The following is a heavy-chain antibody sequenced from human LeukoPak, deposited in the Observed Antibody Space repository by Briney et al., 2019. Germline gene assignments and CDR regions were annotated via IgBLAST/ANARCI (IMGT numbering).Heavy chain of an antibody. V-gene: IGHV3-23*01. CDR3: AKGVQWAVPGSCLDS. D-gene: IGHD6-19*01. CDR1: GFTFNNYA. Sequence: GGSLRLSCPASGFTFNNYAMIWVRQAPGMGLEWVSGISGSGGSTYYADSVKGRFRISRDNSKNTLYLQMNGLRVDDTAVYYCAKGVQWAVPGSCLDSWGLGTLVTVSS. CDR2: ISGSGGST. J-gene: IGHJ4*02.